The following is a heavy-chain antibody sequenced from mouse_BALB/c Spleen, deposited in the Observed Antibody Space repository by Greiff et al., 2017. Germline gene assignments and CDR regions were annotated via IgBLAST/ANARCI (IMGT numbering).Heavy chain of an antibody. CDR3: ARRKSHRYDGAMDY. CDR1: GYTFSSYW. Sequence: VKLVESGAELMKPGASVKISCKATGYTFSSYWIEWVKQRPGHGLEWIGEILPGSGSTNYNEKFKGKATFTADTSSNTAYMQLSSLTSEDSAVYYCARRKSHRYDGAMDYWGQGTSVTVSS. J-gene: IGHJ4*01. D-gene: IGHD2-14*01. CDR2: ILPGSGST. V-gene: IGHV1-9*01.